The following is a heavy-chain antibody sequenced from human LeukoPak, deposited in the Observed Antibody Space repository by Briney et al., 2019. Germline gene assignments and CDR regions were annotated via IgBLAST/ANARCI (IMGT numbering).Heavy chain of an antibody. Sequence: SETLSLTCTVSGGSISSYYWSWIRQPAGKGLEWIGRIYTSGSTNYNPSLKSRVTMSVDTSKNQFSLKLSSVTAADTAVYYCARDGDSSSWPPWNWFDPWGQGTLVTVSS. CDR2: IYTSGST. CDR1: GGSISSYY. V-gene: IGHV4-4*07. J-gene: IGHJ5*02. D-gene: IGHD6-13*01. CDR3: ARDGDSSSWPPWNWFDP.